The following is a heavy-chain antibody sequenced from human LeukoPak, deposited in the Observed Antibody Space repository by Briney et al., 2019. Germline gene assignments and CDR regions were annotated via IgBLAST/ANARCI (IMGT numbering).Heavy chain of an antibody. CDR1: GFTFSNSA. V-gene: IGHV1-58*02. J-gene: IGHJ4*02. CDR3: AADVIYESD. CDR2: IVVGSGNT. Sequence: GTSVKVSCKASGFTFSNSAMQWVRQARGQRLEWIGWIVVGSGNTNYAQKFQGRVTITRDMSTSTAYMELSSLRSEDTAVYYCAADVIYESDWGQGTLVTVSS. D-gene: IGHD2/OR15-2a*01.